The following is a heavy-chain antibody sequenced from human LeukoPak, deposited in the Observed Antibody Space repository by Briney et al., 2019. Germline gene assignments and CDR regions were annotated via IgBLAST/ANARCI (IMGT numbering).Heavy chain of an antibody. CDR3: AKRYYYDSGSPFDY. J-gene: IGHJ4*02. CDR2: INDTGGTT. CDR1: GFTFRNYV. D-gene: IGHD3-10*01. V-gene: IGHV3-23*01. Sequence: GGSLRLSCAASGFTFRNYVMSWVRQAPGKGLEWVSAINDTGGTTYYADFVKGRFTISRDNSKNTLYLQMNSLRAEDTAVYYCAKRYYYDSGSPFDYWGLGTLVTVSS.